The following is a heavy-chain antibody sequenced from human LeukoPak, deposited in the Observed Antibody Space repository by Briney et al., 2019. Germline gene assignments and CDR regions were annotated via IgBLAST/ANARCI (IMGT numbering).Heavy chain of an antibody. CDR1: GLTFSSYD. CDR2: IGATGDT. J-gene: IGHJ3*02. D-gene: IGHD1-1*01. CDR3: VLGAYWNDDKNAFHI. Sequence: TGGSLRLSCAASGLTFSSYDMHWVRQPPGAGLEWVSKIGATGDTYYAGSVKGRFTITRENAEKSLYLQMSSLRVEDTAVYFCVLGAYWNDDKNAFHIWGPGTMVTVSS. V-gene: IGHV3-13*01.